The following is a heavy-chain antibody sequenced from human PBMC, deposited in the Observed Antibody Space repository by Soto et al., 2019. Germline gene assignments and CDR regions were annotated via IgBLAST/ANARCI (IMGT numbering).Heavy chain of an antibody. CDR3: AKGANLGPKSGYAFDP. CDR1: GDSVPTTTAP. V-gene: IGHV6-1*01. Sequence: GMGAPSKTLPLTFAISGDSVPTTTAPWNWISHSPSRGLECLGRTYFRSTWYNDYAVSGKSRIIINPATSNNQFSLQLNSVTPEDTAVYFCAKGANLGPKSGYAFDPWGQGIMVTVSS. CDR2: TYFRSTWYN. D-gene: IGHD6-25*01. J-gene: IGHJ5*02.